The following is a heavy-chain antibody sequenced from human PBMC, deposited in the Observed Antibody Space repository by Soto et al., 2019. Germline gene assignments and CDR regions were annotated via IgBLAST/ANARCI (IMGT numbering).Heavy chain of an antibody. V-gene: IGHV1-69*12. CDR3: GRDDPFYGGGAFDI. CDR2: IIPIFGTA. J-gene: IGHJ3*02. D-gene: IGHD3-10*01. CDR1: GGTFSSYA. Sequence: QVQLVQSGAEVKKPGSSVKVSCKASGGTFSSYAISWVRQAPGQGLEWMGGIIPIFGTANYAQKFQGRVTITADESESTAYMELSSLRSEDTAVYYCGRDDPFYGGGAFDIWGQGTMVTVSS.